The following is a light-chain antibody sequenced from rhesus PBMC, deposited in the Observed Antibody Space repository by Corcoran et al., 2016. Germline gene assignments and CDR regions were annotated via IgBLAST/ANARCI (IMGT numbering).Light chain of an antibody. V-gene: IGLV2-32*02. CDR3: ASYAGNNAFF. CDR2: EVN. J-gene: IGLJ1*01. Sequence: QAALTQPHSVSGSPGQSVTIYCTGTDSDIGAYHYVYWYQHLPGEAPKFLISEVNRRPSGVSGRFSGSKSGNTASPTILGLPSEDEADYFCASYAGNNAFFFGDVTRLTVL. CDR1: DSDIGAYHY.